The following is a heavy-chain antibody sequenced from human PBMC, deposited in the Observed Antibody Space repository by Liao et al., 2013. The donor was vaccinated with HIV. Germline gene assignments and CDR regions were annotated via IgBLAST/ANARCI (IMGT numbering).Heavy chain of an antibody. CDR2: IYYSGGT. D-gene: IGHD3-3*01. CDR1: GASINTGDNY. J-gene: IGHJ6*03. Sequence: QVQLQESGPGLVTPSQTLSLTCTVSGASINTGDNYWSWIRQPPQKGLEWIGYIYYSGGTYYNPSLKSRVTISIDTSKNQFSLNLTSVIAADTAVYYCARADNSFWSGSHYYFYYMDVWGKGTTVTVSS. CDR3: ARADNSFWSGSHYYFYYMDV. V-gene: IGHV4-30-4*08.